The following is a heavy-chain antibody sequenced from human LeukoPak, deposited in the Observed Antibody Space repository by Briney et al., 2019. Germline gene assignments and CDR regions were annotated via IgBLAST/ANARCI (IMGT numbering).Heavy chain of an antibody. CDR3: AKEGLQYQPPPGNWFDP. CDR1: GFTFSSYG. V-gene: IGHV3-30*02. D-gene: IGHD2-2*01. Sequence: GGSLRLSCAASGFTFSSYGMHWVRQAPGKGLEWVAVIRYNGRNTYYADSVKGRFTISRDNSKNTLYLQMNGLGAEDTAVYYCAKEGLQYQPPPGNWFDPWGQGTLVTVSS. J-gene: IGHJ5*02. CDR2: IRYNGRNT.